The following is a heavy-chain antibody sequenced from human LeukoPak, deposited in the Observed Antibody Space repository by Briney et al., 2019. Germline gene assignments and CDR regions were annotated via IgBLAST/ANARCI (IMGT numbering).Heavy chain of an antibody. V-gene: IGHV3-43*01. CDR3: ARGSFEAFDI. J-gene: IGHJ3*02. Sequence: GGSLRLSCAASGLIFDDYTMHWVRQAPGKGLEWVSLISRNGAATKYADSVRGRFTVSRDNSKNSLYLQMNSLRAEDTAVYYCARGSFEAFDIWGQGTMVTVSS. CDR1: GLIFDDYT. CDR2: ISRNGAAT.